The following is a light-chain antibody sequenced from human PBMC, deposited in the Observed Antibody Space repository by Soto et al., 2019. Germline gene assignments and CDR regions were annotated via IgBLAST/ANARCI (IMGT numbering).Light chain of an antibody. J-gene: IGKJ1*01. Sequence: ETVLTQSPATLSVSPGEGATLSCRASQSVISNLAWYQQKPGQAPRLLIYGASTRAAGVPGSFICSGSGTEFTLTISSLQSEDFAVYYCHQYNDWPPWTFGQGTKVEIK. CDR2: GAS. CDR1: QSVISN. CDR3: HQYNDWPPWT. V-gene: IGKV3-15*01.